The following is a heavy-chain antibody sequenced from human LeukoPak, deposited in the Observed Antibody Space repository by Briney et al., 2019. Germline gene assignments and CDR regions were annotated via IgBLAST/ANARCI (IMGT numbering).Heavy chain of an antibody. CDR2: IWYDGSNK. D-gene: IGHD5-18*01. CDR3: ARESYSYGSNPPLGY. Sequence: PGGSLRLSCAASGFTFSSYGMHWVRQAPGKGLEWVAVIWYDGSNKYYADSVKGRFTISRDNSKNTLYLQMNSLRAEDTAVYYCARESYSYGSNPPLGYWGQGTLVTVSS. V-gene: IGHV3-33*01. J-gene: IGHJ4*02. CDR1: GFTFSSYG.